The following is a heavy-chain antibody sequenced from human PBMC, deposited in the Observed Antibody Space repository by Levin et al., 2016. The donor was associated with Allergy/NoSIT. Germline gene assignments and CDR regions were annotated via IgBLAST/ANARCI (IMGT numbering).Heavy chain of an antibody. V-gene: IGHV1-3*01. CDR3: ARSTYYDILTGPAGFYYYGMDV. Sequence: WVRQAPGQRLEWMGWINAGNGNTKYSQKFQGRVTITRDTSASTAYMELSSLRSEDTAVYYCARSTYYDILTGPAGFYYYGMDVWGQGTTVTVSS. D-gene: IGHD3-9*01. J-gene: IGHJ6*02. CDR2: INAGNGNT.